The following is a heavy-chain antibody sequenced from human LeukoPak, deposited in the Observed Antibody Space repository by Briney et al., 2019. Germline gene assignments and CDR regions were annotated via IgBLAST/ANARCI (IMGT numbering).Heavy chain of an antibody. V-gene: IGHV3-48*02. Sequence: GGSLRLSCAASGFTFSTYSMNWVRQAPGKGLEWVSYISSSSSHMFYADSVKGRFTISRDNAKNSLYLQMNSLRDEDTAVYHCARGVLAADGALDYWGQGTLVTVSS. CDR1: GFTFSTYS. J-gene: IGHJ4*02. CDR2: ISSSSSHM. D-gene: IGHD6-13*01. CDR3: ARGVLAADGALDY.